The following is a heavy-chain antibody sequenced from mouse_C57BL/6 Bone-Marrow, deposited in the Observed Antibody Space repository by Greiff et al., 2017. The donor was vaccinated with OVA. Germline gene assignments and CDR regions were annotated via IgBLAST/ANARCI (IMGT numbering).Heavy chain of an antibody. D-gene: IGHD4-1*01. CDR1: GYTFTDYN. CDR2: INPNNGGT. V-gene: IGHV1-18*01. CDR3: ARGGTNWEGWAMDY. Sequence: DVQLQESGPELVKPGASVKIPCKASGYTFTDYNMDWVKQSHGKSLEWIGDINPNNGGTIYNQKFKGKATLTVDKSSSTAYMELRSLTSEDTAVYYCARGGTNWEGWAMDYGGQGTSVTVSS. J-gene: IGHJ4*01.